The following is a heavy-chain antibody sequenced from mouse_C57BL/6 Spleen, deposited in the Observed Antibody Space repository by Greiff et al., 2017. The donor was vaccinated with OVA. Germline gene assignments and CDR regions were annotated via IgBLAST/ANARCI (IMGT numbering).Heavy chain of an antibody. D-gene: IGHD1-1*01. CDR3: ARRYYGSSYAMDY. CDR1: GYTFPSYW. J-gene: IGHJ4*01. V-gene: IGHV1-69*01. CDR2: IDPSDSYT. Sequence: QVQLQQPGAELVMPGASVKLSCKASGYTFPSYWMHWVKQRPGQGLEWIGEIDPSDSYTNYNQKFKGKSTLTVDKSSSTAYMQLSSLTSEDSAVYYCARRYYGSSYAMDYWGQGTSVTVSS.